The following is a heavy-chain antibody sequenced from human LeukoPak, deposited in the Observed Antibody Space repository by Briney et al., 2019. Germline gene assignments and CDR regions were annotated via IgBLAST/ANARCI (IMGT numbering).Heavy chain of an antibody. J-gene: IGHJ5*02. Sequence: ASVKVSCKASGYTFTGHYMHWVRQAPGQGLEWMGWINPNSGGTNYAQKFQGRVTVTRDTSISTAYMELTRLTSDDTAVYYCARDRATGSSWYVRWFDPWGQGTLVTVSS. CDR2: INPNSGGT. V-gene: IGHV1-2*02. CDR1: GYTFTGHY. CDR3: ARDRATGSSWYVRWFDP. D-gene: IGHD6-13*01.